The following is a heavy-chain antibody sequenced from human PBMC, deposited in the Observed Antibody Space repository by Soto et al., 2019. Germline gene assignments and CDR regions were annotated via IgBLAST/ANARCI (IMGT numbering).Heavy chain of an antibody. CDR1: GGSISSGDYY. J-gene: IGHJ5*02. V-gene: IGHV4-30-4*01. Sequence: PSETLSLTCTVSGGSISSGDYYWSWIRQPPGKGLEWIGYIYYSGSTNYNPSLKSRVTISVDTSKNQFSLKLSSVTAAYTAVYYCARDRGRLLRFCPWGQGTLVTVCS. D-gene: IGHD2-15*01. CDR2: IYYSGST. CDR3: ARDRGRLLRFCP.